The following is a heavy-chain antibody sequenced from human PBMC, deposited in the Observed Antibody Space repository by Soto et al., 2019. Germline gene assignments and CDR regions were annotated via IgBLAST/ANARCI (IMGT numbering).Heavy chain of an antibody. V-gene: IGHV3-23*01. CDR2: ISGSGGST. Sequence: GGSLRLSCAASGFTFSSYAMSWVRQAPGKGLEWVSAISGSGGSTYYADSVKGRFTISRDNSKNTLYLQMNSLRAEDTAVYYCAKDPGYSYGVEGMSMDVWGKGTTVTVSS. J-gene: IGHJ6*03. D-gene: IGHD5-18*01. CDR3: AKDPGYSYGVEGMSMDV. CDR1: GFTFSSYA.